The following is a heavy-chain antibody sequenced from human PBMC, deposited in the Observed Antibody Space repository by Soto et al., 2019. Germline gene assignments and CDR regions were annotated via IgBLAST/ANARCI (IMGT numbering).Heavy chain of an antibody. Sequence: GGSLRLSCAASGFIFSTYEMSWVLQAPGKGLEWVSSISSSSSYIYYADSVKGRFTISRDNAKNSLYLQMNSLRAEDTAVYYCARGGSSSLRDAFDIWGQGTMVTVSS. CDR1: GFIFSTYE. CDR3: ARGGSSSLRDAFDI. V-gene: IGHV3-21*01. J-gene: IGHJ3*02. D-gene: IGHD6-6*01. CDR2: ISSSSSYI.